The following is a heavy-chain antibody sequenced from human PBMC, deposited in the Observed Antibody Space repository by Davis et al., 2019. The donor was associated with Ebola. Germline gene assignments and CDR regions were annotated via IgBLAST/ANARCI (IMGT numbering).Heavy chain of an antibody. D-gene: IGHD3-9*01. CDR1: GFTFSSYA. V-gene: IGHV3-30-3*01. CDR3: ARTQHYSLNYYYYMDV. J-gene: IGHJ6*03. CDR2: ISYDGSNK. Sequence: GESLKISCAASGFTFSSYAMHWVRQAPGKGLEWVAVISYDGSNKYYADSVKGRFTISRDNSKNTLYLQMNSLRAEDTAVYYCARTQHYSLNYYYYMDVWGKGTTVTVSS.